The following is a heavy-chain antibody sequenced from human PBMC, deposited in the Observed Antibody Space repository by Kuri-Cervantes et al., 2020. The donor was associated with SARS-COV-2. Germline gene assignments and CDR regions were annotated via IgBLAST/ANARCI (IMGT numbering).Heavy chain of an antibody. Sequence: GGSLRLSCAVSGFIFTTYEMNWVRHAQGKGLEWVSSISASGITISYADSVRGRFTISRDNAKNSLLLQMHSLIAEATALYYCARDPYTSNWGTAEYDSWGQGTLVTVSS. V-gene: IGHV3-48*03. J-gene: IGHJ4*02. D-gene: IGHD6-13*01. CDR3: ARDPYTSNWGTAEYDS. CDR1: GFIFTTYE. CDR2: ISASGITI.